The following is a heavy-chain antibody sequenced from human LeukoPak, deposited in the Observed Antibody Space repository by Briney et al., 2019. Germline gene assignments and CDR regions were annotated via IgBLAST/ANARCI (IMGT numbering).Heavy chain of an antibody. CDR2: INHSGST. V-gene: IGHV4-34*01. CDR1: GGSFSGYY. J-gene: IGHJ4*02. Sequence: PSETLSLTCAVYGGSFSGYYWSWIRQPPGKGREWIGEINHSGSTNYNPSLKSRVTISVDTSKNQFSLKLSSVTAADTAVYYCARLDTAMVYYFDYWGQGTLVTVSS. D-gene: IGHD5-18*01. CDR3: ARLDTAMVYYFDY.